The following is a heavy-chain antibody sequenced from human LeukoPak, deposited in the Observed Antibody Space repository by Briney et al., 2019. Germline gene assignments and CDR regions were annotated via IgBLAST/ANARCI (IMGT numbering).Heavy chain of an antibody. CDR1: GYTFTGYY. V-gene: IGHV1-2*02. J-gene: IGHJ5*02. Sequence: ASVKVSCKASGYTFTGYYMHWVRQAPGQGLEWMGWINPNSGGTNYAQKFQGRVTMTRDTSISTAYMELSRLRSDDTDVDYCAIFKDTRNLGFAAWGQGTLVTVSS. CDR2: INPNSGGT. CDR3: AIFKDTRNLGFAA. D-gene: IGHD2-15*01.